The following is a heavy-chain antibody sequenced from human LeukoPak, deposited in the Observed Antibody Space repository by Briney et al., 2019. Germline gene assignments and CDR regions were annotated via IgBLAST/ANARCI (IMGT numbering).Heavy chain of an antibody. D-gene: IGHD3-22*01. CDR2: IYYRGST. CDR3: AREGGLRYYDSSGYYYDY. Sequence: SETLSLTCTVSGGSISSGDYYWSWIRQPPGKGLEWIGYIYYRGSTYYNPSLKSRVTISVDTSKNQFSLKPSSVTAADTAVYYCAREGGLRYYDSSGYYYDYWGQGTLVTVSS. V-gene: IGHV4-30-4*02. J-gene: IGHJ4*02. CDR1: GGSISSGDYY.